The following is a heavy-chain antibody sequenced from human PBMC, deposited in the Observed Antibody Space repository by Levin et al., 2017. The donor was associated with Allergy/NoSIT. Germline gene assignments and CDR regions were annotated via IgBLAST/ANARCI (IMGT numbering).Heavy chain of an antibody. CDR1: EFPFTNFW. V-gene: IGHV3-7*01. J-gene: IGHJ2*01. CDR2: INRDGSEI. CDR3: VRDRGSFGYRTPSYWYFDL. Sequence: GESLKISCVASEFPFTNFWMSWVRQAPGKGPEWVANINRDGSEIYYMGSVKGRFTISRDNAKNSVHLQMNSLRAEDTAAYYCVRDRGSFGYRTPSYWYFDLWGRGTPVTVSS. D-gene: IGHD5-18*01.